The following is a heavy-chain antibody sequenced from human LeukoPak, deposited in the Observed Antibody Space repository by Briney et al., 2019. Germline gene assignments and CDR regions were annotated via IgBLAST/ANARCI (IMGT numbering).Heavy chain of an antibody. CDR2: IHSSGNT. CDR1: DGSITNYY. J-gene: IGHJ4*02. Sequence: PSETLSLTCTVSDGSITNYYWSWSRQPAGKGLEWIGRIHSSGNTHYHPSFQSRVTMSVDTSKNQFSLNLSSVTAADTAVYYCARLSPKDGGGTFFDYWGQGTLVTVSS. D-gene: IGHD3-16*01. V-gene: IGHV4-4*07. CDR3: ARLSPKDGGGTFFDY.